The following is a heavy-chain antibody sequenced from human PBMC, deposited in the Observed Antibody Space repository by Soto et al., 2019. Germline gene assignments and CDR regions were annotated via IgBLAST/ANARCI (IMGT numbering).Heavy chain of an antibody. V-gene: IGHV4-34*01. CDR1: GGSFSGYY. CDR3: GGSSNSYFDY. J-gene: IGHJ4*02. CDR2: INHSGST. D-gene: IGHD6-6*01. Sequence: PSETLSLTCAVYGGSFSGYYWSWIRQPPGKGLEWIGEINHSGSTNYNPSLKSRVTISVDTSKNQFSLKLSSVTAADTAVYYCGGSSNSYFDYWGQGTLVTVSS.